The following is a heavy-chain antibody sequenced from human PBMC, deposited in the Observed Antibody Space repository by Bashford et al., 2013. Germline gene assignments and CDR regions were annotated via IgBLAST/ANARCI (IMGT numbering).Heavy chain of an antibody. Sequence: ETLSLTCTVSGDSITSSSHYWGWIRQPPGRGWSGLRISIIAGAPTTNPSLKSRVTISVDASKNQFSLKLISVTAADTAVYYCARQQKAHYNMDVWGQGTTVTVSS. J-gene: IGHJ6*02. CDR3: ARQQKAHYNMDV. CDR2: SIIAGAP. CDR1: GDSITSSSHY. V-gene: IGHV4-39*01.